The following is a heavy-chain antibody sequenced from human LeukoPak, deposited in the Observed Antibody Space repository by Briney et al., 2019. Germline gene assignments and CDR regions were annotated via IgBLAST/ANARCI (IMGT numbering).Heavy chain of an antibody. J-gene: IGHJ6*02. D-gene: IGHD5-12*01. CDR3: ARHDGGIVATSPDYYGMDV. CDR2: IYYSGST. CDR1: GGSISSSSYY. Sequence: SETLSLTCTVSGGSISSSSYYWGWIRQPPGKGLEWIGSIYYSGSTYYNPSLKSRVTISVDTSKNQFSLKLSSVTAADTAVYYCARHDGGIVATSPDYYGMDVWGQGTTVTVSS. V-gene: IGHV4-39*01.